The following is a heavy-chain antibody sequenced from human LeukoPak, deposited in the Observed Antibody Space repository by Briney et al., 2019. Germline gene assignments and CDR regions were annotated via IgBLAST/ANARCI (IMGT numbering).Heavy chain of an antibody. Sequence: GGPLRLSCAASGFTVSSNYMSWVRQAPGKGLEGVSVIYSGGSTYYADSVKGRFTISRDNSKNTLYLQMNSLRAEDTAVYYCAREGYCSGGSCYFVDYWGQGTLVTVSS. D-gene: IGHD2-15*01. CDR3: AREGYCSGGSCYFVDY. J-gene: IGHJ4*02. CDR2: IYSGGST. V-gene: IGHV3-53*01. CDR1: GFTVSSNY.